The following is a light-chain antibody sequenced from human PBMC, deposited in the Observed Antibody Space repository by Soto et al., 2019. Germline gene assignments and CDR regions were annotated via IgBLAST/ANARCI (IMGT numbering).Light chain of an antibody. J-gene: IGLJ3*02. CDR2: GYN. CDR3: CSYAGSFTWV. V-gene: IGLV1-40*01. Sequence: QSVLTQPPSVSGAPGQRVTISCTGSTSNIGAAYDIYWYQHLPGMAPKLLIYGYNNRPSGVPDRFSGSKSGTSASLAITGLQAEDEADYYCCSYAGSFTWVFGGGTKLTVL. CDR1: TSNIGAAYD.